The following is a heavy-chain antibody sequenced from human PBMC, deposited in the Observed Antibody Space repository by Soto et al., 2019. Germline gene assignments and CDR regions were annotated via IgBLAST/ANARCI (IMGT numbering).Heavy chain of an antibody. CDR2: ITPIDGST. V-gene: IGHV1-46*01. D-gene: IGHD4-17*01. J-gene: IGHJ4*02. CDR3: ARAVSTNTAQIDY. Sequence: QVQLVQSGAEVKNPGASVKVSCKASGYTFTTYYMHWLRQARGQGLEWMGIITPIDGSTRYDQKCKDRVTMTRETSTSTVYMELSSMRSEDTAVYYCARAVSTNTAQIDYWGQGTLVTVSS. CDR1: GYTFTTYY.